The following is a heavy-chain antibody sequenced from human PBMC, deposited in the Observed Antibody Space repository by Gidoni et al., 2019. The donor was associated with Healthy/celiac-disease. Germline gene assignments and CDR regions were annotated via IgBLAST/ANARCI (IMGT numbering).Heavy chain of an antibody. CDR2: ISGSGGST. V-gene: IGHV3-23*01. J-gene: IGHJ6*03. CDR1: GFTFSSYA. CDR3: AKGTLQDYYYYYMDV. Sequence: EVQLLESGGGLVQPGGSLRISGAASGFTFSSYAMSWVRQAPGQGRAGVSAISGSGGSTYYADSVKGRFTISRDKSKNTLYLQMNSLRAEDTAVYYCAKGTLQDYYYYYMDVWGKGTTVTVSS.